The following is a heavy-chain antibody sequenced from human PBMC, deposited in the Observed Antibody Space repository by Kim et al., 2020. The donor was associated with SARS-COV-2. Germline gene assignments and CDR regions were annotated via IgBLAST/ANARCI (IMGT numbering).Heavy chain of an antibody. V-gene: IGHV3-23*01. D-gene: IGHD3-16*01. CDR3: AKAGGPGPLPLSFDY. Sequence: GGSLRLSCAASGFTFSSYAMSWVRQAPGKGLEWVSAISGSGGSTYYADSVKGRFTISRDNSKNTLYLQMNSLRAEDTAVYYCAKAGGPGPLPLSFDYWGQGTLVTVSS. J-gene: IGHJ4*02. CDR1: GFTFSSYA. CDR2: ISGSGGST.